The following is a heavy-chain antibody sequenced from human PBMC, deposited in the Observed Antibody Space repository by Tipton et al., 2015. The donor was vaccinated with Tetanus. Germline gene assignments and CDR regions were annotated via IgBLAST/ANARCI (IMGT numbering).Heavy chain of an antibody. J-gene: IGHJ4*02. Sequence: GLVKPSQTLSLTCSVSGVSISGGRYYWSWIRQRPGKGLEWIGDIYSSGSTYTDPSLKGRVPISVDTSKNQFSLRVNSVTAADTAVYYCARDQARGARGWNYFDFWGLGTLVTVSS. V-gene: IGHV4-31*03. D-gene: IGHD1-26*01. CDR3: ARDQARGARGWNYFDF. CDR1: GVSISGGRYY. CDR2: IYSSGST.